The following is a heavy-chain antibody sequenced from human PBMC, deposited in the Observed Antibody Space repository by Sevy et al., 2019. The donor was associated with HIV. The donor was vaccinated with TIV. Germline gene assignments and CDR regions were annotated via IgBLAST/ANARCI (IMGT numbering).Heavy chain of an antibody. J-gene: IGHJ4*02. V-gene: IGHV3-30-3*01. CDR3: ARLFSCGGDCYYLDY. CDR1: GFTFSNYD. CDR2: ISHDGNYK. Sequence: GGSLRLSCTASGFTFSNYDMHWVRQAPGKGLDWVAVISHDGNYKSCADSAKDRFSISRDNFKNTLHLQMNSLRVEDTAVYFCARLFSCGGDCYYLDYWGQGALVTVSS. D-gene: IGHD2-21*02.